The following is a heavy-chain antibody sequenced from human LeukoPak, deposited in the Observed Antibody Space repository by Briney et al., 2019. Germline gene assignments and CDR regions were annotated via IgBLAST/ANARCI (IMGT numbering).Heavy chain of an antibody. Sequence: GGSLRLSCAASGFTFDDYVMHWVRQAPGKGLEWVSGISWNSGSIGYADSVKGRFTISRDNAKNSLYLQMNSLRAEDTALYYCAKGLAAAGYYFDYWGQGTLVTVSS. CDR3: AKGLAAAGYYFDY. CDR2: ISWNSGSI. D-gene: IGHD6-13*01. V-gene: IGHV3-9*01. CDR1: GFTFDDYV. J-gene: IGHJ4*02.